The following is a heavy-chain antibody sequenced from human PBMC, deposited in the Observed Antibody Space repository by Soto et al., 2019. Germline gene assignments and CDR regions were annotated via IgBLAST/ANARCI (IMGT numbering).Heavy chain of an antibody. Sequence: SETLSLTCTVSGDSISTNSYSWGWIRQPPGQGLEWIGLFYYSGSTNYNPSLKSRVTISVDTSKNQFSLKLSSVTAADTAVYYCARQTDDSYTFNAFDIWGQGTMVTVSS. D-gene: IGHD3-16*01. J-gene: IGHJ3*02. V-gene: IGHV4-39*07. CDR2: FYYSGST. CDR1: GDSISTNSYS. CDR3: ARQTDDSYTFNAFDI.